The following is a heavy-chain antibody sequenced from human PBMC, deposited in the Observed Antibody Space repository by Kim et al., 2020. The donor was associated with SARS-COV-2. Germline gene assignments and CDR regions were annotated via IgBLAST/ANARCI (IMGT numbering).Heavy chain of an antibody. Sequence: GGSLRLSCAASGFTFSSYAMSWVRQAPGKGLEWVSAISGSGGSTYYADSVKGRFTISRDNSKNTLYLQMNSLRAEDTAVYYCAKVGEMWETDSGSSGSWNWFDPWGQGTLVTVSS. CDR3: AKVGEMWETDSGSSGSWNWFDP. J-gene: IGHJ5*02. CDR1: GFTFSSYA. D-gene: IGHD1-26*01. CDR2: ISGSGGST. V-gene: IGHV3-23*01.